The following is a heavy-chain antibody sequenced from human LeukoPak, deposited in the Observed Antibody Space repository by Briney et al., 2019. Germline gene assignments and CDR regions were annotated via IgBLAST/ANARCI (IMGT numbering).Heavy chain of an antibody. CDR2: ISSSGSTI. Sequence: GGSLRLSCAASGFTFSDYYMSWIRQAPGKGLEWVSYISSSGSTIYYADSVKGRFTISRDNAKNSLYLQMNSLRAEDTGVYYCAREGVVGATANHYDYWGQGSLVTVSS. CDR3: AREGVVGATANHYDY. V-gene: IGHV3-11*04. D-gene: IGHD1-26*01. CDR1: GFTFSDYY. J-gene: IGHJ4*02.